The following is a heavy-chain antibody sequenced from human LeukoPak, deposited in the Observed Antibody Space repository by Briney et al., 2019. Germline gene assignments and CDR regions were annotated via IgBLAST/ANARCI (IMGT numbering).Heavy chain of an antibody. CDR1: GASISSYY. CDR2: IYYNSGST. J-gene: IGHJ4*02. CDR3: ARRRCSSTSCHFDY. V-gene: IGHV4-59*01. Sequence: PSETLSLTCTVSGASISSYYWNWIRQPPGKGLEWIGYIYYNSGSTNYNPSLKSQVTISLDTSKNQFSLKLSSVTAADTAVYYCARRRCSSTSCHFDYWGQGTLVTVSS. D-gene: IGHD2-2*01.